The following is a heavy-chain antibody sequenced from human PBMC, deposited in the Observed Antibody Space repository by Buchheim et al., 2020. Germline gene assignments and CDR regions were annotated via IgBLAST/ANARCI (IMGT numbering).Heavy chain of an antibody. V-gene: IGHV3-21*02. CDR1: GFTFITYD. Sequence: EVQLVESGGGLVNPGGSLRLSCAASGFTFITYDMNWVRQAPGKGLEWVSTISGISSHIYYTDTVKGRFTISRDNAKNSLYLQMNSLRAEDTAVYYCGRLRSGFDYWGQGTL. J-gene: IGHJ4*02. D-gene: IGHD5-12*01. CDR2: ISGISSHI. CDR3: GRLRSGFDY.